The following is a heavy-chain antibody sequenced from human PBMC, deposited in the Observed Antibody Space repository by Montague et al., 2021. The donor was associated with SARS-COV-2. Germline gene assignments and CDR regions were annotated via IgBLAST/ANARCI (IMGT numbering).Heavy chain of an antibody. CDR2: ISSSSRDI. D-gene: IGHD5-12*01. J-gene: IGHJ6*02. V-gene: IGHV3-11*05. Sequence: SLRLSCAASGFTLSDNYLSWIRQAPGKGLEWVSYISSSSRDIKYSDSXXVLFPISRDNVESSLYLQMNSLRGEDTAVYYCARERRVVATGSHYGMDVWGPGTTVIVSS. CDR3: ARERRVVATGSHYGMDV. CDR1: GFTLSDNY.